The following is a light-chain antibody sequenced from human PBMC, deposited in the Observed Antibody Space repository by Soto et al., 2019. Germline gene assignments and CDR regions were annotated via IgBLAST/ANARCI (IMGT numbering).Light chain of an antibody. Sequence: IQMTQSPSTLSASVGDRVTITCRSSQSISSWLAWYQQKPGKAPKLLIYDASSLESGVPSRFSGSGSGTEFTLTISSLQPDHFANYYCQQYNSYSRTFGQGTKVDIK. CDR2: DAS. CDR3: QQYNSYSRT. CDR1: QSISSW. J-gene: IGKJ1*01. V-gene: IGKV1-5*01.